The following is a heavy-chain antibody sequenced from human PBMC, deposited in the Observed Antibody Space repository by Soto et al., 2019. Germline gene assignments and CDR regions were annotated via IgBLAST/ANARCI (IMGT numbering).Heavy chain of an antibody. CDR2: IIPIFHTA. D-gene: IGHD1-1*01. V-gene: IGHV1-69*13. CDR3: ARDHWRDHAFDI. J-gene: IGHJ3*02. Sequence: AAVKVSCKACGGTFNSYAISWVRRAPGQGLEWMGGIIPIFHTANYAQKFQARVTMTADESARTAYMELSGLRAEDTAAYYCARDHWRDHAFDIWGQGTMVTVSS. CDR1: GGTFNSYA.